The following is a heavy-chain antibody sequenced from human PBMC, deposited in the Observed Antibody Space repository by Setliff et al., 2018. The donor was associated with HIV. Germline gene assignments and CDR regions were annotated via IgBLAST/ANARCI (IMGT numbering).Heavy chain of an antibody. CDR2: ISYDGSNE. Sequence: GGSLRLSCVASRFTFNNYAMHWVRQAPGKGLQWMAVISYDGSNEYYAGSVKGRFTISRDNSKNTLYLQMNSLRAEDTAVYYCAKVAPKVSYYYGLGRQRGYFDYWGQGTLVTVSS. CDR3: AKVAPKVSYYYGLGRQRGYFDY. CDR1: RFTFNNYA. D-gene: IGHD3-10*01. J-gene: IGHJ4*02. V-gene: IGHV3-30-3*01.